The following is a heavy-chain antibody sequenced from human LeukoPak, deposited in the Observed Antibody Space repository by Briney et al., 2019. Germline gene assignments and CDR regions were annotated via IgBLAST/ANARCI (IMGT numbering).Heavy chain of an antibody. CDR2: IYSGGST. V-gene: IGHV3-66*01. Sequence: GGSLRLSCAASGFAVSANYMSWVRQAPGKGLEWVSVIYSGGSTYLAGSVKDRFTISRDNSKNTLYLQMNSLRAEDTAVYYRATYSGYDLDAWFDPWGQGTLVTVSS. D-gene: IGHD5-12*01. CDR3: ATYSGYDLDAWFDP. J-gene: IGHJ5*02. CDR1: GFAVSANY.